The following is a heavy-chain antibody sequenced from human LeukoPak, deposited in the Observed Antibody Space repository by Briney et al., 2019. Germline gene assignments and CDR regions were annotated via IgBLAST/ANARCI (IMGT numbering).Heavy chain of an antibody. CDR2: ITRSSIYI. CDR1: GFTFSSYS. V-gene: IGHV3-21*01. CDR3: AKGIVGATVDY. J-gene: IGHJ4*02. D-gene: IGHD1-26*01. Sequence: PGGSLRLSCAASGFTFSSYSMNWVRQAPGKGLEWVSCITRSSIYIYYADSVKGRFTISRDNAKISLYLQMNSLRAEDTAVYYCAKGIVGATVDYWGQGTLVTVSS.